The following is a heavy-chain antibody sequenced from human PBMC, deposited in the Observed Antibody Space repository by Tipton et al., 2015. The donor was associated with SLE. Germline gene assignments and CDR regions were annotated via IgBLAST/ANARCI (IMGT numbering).Heavy chain of an antibody. CDR3: ARGEWKLGCGY. CDR2: SSGDNGNT. CDR1: GYRFNNYG. D-gene: IGHD3-3*01. V-gene: IGHV1-18*01. Sequence: QLVQSGAEVKKPGASVKVSCKASGYRFNNYGITWVRQAPGQGLEWMAWSSGDNGNTNYPQKFQERVTMTIDPSTSTAYMQLRSRTSVDAGLYLGARGEWKLGCGYWGPGALGTVSS. J-gene: IGHJ4*01.